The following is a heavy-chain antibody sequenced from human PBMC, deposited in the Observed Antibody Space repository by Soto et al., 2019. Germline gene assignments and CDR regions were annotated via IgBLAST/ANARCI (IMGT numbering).Heavy chain of an antibody. CDR3: ARDSIVGATTLDY. D-gene: IGHD1-26*01. V-gene: IGHV3-33*01. J-gene: IGHJ4*02. CDR1: GFTFSSYG. CDR2: IWYDGSNK. Sequence: PGGSLRLSCAASGFTFSSYGMHWVRQAPGKGLEWVAVIWYDGSNKYYADSVKGRFTISRDNSKNTLYLQMNSLRAEDTAVYYCARDSIVGATTLDYWGQGTLVTVSS.